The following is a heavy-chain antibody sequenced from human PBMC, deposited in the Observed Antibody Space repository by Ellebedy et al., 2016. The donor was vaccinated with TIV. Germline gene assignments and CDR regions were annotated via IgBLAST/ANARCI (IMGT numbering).Heavy chain of an antibody. V-gene: IGHV3-74*01. CDR1: GFTFSTSW. J-gene: IGHJ4*02. CDR3: ARDRGGRGPTTVDY. D-gene: IGHD2-15*01. CDR2: INTDGTNT. Sequence: GESLKISXAASGFTFSTSWMHWVRQAPGKGLLWVSRINTDGTNTRYADSVEGRFTISRDNAKNTLYLQMNSLRAEDTAVYYCARDRGGRGPTTVDYWGQGTLVTVSS.